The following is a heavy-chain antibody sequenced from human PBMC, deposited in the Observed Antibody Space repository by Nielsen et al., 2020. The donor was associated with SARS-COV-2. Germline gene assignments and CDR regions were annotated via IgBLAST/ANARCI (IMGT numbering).Heavy chain of an antibody. D-gene: IGHD3-16*01. CDR2: TSYDGGDK. CDR3: AKIEGDYSYSYGMDV. J-gene: IGHJ6*02. V-gene: IGHV3-30*18. CDR1: GFIFNTYG. Sequence: GESLKISCAASGFIFNTYGMHWVRQAPGKGLEWVAVTSYDGGDKYYADSVKGRFAISRDNSKNTLYLQMNSLRAEDTAVYYCAKIEGDYSYSYGMDVWGQGTTAIVSS.